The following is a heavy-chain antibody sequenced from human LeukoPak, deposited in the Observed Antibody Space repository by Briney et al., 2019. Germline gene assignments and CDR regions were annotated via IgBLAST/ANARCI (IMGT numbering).Heavy chain of an antibody. CDR3: ARLNPGADAFDI. J-gene: IGHJ3*02. CDR2: IYYSGAT. Sequence: PSETLSLTCTVSGGSISGSTYYWGWIRQPPGKGLEWIGSIYYSGATYYNPSLKSRVTISVDTSKNQFSLKLSSVTAADTAVYYCARLNPGADAFDIWGQGTMVIVSS. CDR1: GGSISGSTYY. V-gene: IGHV4-39*01.